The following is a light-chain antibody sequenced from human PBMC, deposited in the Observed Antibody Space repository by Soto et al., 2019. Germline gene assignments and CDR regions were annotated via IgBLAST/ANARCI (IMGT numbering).Light chain of an antibody. V-gene: IGLV2-8*01. CDR3: SSYAGSNNPV. J-gene: IGLJ2*01. CDR2: EVS. CDR1: SSDVGGYNY. Sequence: QSALTQPPSASGSPGQSVTISCTGTSSDVGGYNYVSWYQQHPGKAPKLMIYEVSKRPSGVPDRFSGSKSGNTASLTVSGLQAEDEADYYCSSYAGSNNPVFGGGTKRTVL.